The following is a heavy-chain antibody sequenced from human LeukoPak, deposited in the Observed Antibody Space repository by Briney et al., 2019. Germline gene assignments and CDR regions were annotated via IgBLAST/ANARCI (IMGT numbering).Heavy chain of an antibody. Sequence: GGSLRLSCAASGFTFSSYSMEWVRQAPGKGLGWVLYISSSSSYIYYAESVKGRFTISRDNAKNSLYLQMNSLRAEGTYVYYCARDSEVGDRWDYYYYMDVWGKGTTVTVSS. CDR1: GFTFSSYS. V-gene: IGHV3-21*05. D-gene: IGHD2-15*01. J-gene: IGHJ6*03. CDR3: ARDSEVGDRWDYYYYMDV. CDR2: ISSSSSYI.